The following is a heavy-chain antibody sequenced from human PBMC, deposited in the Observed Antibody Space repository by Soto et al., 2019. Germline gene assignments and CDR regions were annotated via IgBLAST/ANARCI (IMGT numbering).Heavy chain of an antibody. CDR2: IIAILGKA. V-gene: IGHV1-69*01. J-gene: IGHJ3*01. CDR3: ARERGGAIIVGVTGTFDV. D-gene: IGHD3-22*01. Sequence: QVQLVQSGAEVKKPGSSVKVSCKASGGTFSSYAISWVRQAPGQGLEWMGGIIAILGKANYAEKFQGRVTITADESTSTAYMALSSLRSEDTAVYSCARERGGAIIVGVTGTFDVWGQGTLVTVSS. CDR1: GGTFSSYA.